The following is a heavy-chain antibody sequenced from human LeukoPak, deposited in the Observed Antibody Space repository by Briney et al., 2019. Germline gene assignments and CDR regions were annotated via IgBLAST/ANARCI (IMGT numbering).Heavy chain of an antibody. CDR2: IYSGGST. J-gene: IGHJ4*02. CDR1: GFTVSSNY. Sequence: PGGSLRLSCAASGFTVSSNYMNWVRQAPGKGLEWVSVIYSGGSTYYADSVKGGFTISRDNSKNTLYLQMNSLRAEDTAVYYCARDLGTWRDYWGQGTLVTVSS. V-gene: IGHV3-66*01. D-gene: IGHD3-16*01. CDR3: ARDLGTWRDY.